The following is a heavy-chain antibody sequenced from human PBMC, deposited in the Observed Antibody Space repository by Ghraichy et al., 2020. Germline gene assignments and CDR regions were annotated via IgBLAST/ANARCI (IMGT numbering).Heavy chain of an antibody. J-gene: IGHJ4*02. CDR1: GGSISSYY. CDR3: ARDKPSPGPGSGPFDY. Sequence: SQTLSLTCTVSGGSISSYYWSWIRQPAGKGLEWIGRIYTSGSTNYNPSLKSRVTMSVDTSKNQFSLKLSSVTAADTAVYYCARDKPSPGPGSGPFDYWGQGTLVTVSS. CDR2: IYTSGST. V-gene: IGHV4-4*07. D-gene: IGHD1-14*01.